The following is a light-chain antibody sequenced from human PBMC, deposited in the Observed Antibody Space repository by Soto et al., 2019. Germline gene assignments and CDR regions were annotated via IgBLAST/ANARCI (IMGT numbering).Light chain of an antibody. CDR2: DSS. CDR3: QQRRELFT. CDR1: QSVGSS. V-gene: IGKV3-11*01. J-gene: IGKJ4*01. Sequence: EIVLTQSPATLSLSPGERATLSCRASQSVGSSLAWYQQKPGQPPSLLIYDSSNRATGLPARFSGSGSGTDFTLTISSLEPEDFAVYYCQQRRELFTFGGGTKVEIK.